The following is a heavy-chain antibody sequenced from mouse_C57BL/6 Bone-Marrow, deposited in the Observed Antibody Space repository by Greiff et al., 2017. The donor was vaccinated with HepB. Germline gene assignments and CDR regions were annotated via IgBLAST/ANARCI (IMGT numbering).Heavy chain of an antibody. D-gene: IGHD2-5*01. Sequence: QVQLQQPGAELVKPGASVKLSCKASGYTFTSYWMHWVKQRPGRGLEWIGRIDPNSGGTKYNEKFKSKATLTVDKPSSTAYMQLSSLTSEVSAVYYCARGPTYSNYEDYAMDYWGQGTSVTVSS. CDR3: ARGPTYSNYEDYAMDY. CDR2: IDPNSGGT. J-gene: IGHJ4*01. CDR1: GYTFTSYW. V-gene: IGHV1-72*01.